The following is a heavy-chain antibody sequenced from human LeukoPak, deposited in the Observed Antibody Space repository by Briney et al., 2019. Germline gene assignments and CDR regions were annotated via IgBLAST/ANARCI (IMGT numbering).Heavy chain of an antibody. Sequence: GESLKISCKGSGYSFTSYWIGWVRQMPGKGLEWMGIIYPGDSDTRYSPSFQGQVTISADKSISTAYLQWSSLKASDTAMYYFASLFVWGSYYPQYSFDYGAQGPRVTVSS. CDR3: ASLFVWGSYYPQYSFDY. D-gene: IGHD3-16*01. CDR2: IYPGDSDT. V-gene: IGHV5-51*01. J-gene: IGHJ4*02. CDR1: GYSFTSYW.